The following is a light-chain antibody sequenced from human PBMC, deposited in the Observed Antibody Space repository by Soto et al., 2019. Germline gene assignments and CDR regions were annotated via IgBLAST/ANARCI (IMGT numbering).Light chain of an antibody. CDR3: QTWDTGSVI. CDR1: SGHSRYA. V-gene: IGLV4-69*01. J-gene: IGLJ2*01. CDR2: LNSDGSH. Sequence: QSVLTQSPPASASLGASVKITCTLSSGHSRYAIAWHQQQPEKGPRFLMKLNSDGSHSKGDGIPDRFSGSSSGADRYLTISSLQSEDEADYYCQTWDTGSVIFGGGTKVTVL.